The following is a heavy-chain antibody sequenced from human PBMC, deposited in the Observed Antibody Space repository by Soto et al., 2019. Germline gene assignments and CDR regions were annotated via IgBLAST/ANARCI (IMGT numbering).Heavy chain of an antibody. CDR1: GYTFTSYY. CDR3: AREIGYCTNGVCSRQYYFDY. J-gene: IGHJ4*02. V-gene: IGHV1-46*01. D-gene: IGHD2-8*01. Sequence: ASVKVSRKASGYTFTSYYMHWVRQAPGQGLEWMGIINPSGGSTSYAQKFQGRVTMTRDTSTSTVYMELSSLRSEDTAVYYCAREIGYCTNGVCSRQYYFDYWGQGTLVTVSS. CDR2: INPSGGST.